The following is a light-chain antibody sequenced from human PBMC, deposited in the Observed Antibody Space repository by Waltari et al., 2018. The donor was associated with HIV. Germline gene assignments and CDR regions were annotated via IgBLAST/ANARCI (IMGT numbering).Light chain of an antibody. CDR1: SSDVGGYNY. Sequence: HSALTQPASVSGSPGQSITISCTGTSSDVGGYNYVSWYQQHPGKAPNLMIYDVTKRPSVVSNRFSGSKSGNTASLTISGLQAEDEADYYCCSYAGSSIPVVFGGGTKLTVL. CDR2: DVT. CDR3: CSYAGSSIPVV. J-gene: IGLJ3*02. V-gene: IGLV2-23*02.